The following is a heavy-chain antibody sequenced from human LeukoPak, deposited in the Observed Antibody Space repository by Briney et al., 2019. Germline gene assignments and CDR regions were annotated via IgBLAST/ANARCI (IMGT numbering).Heavy chain of an antibody. J-gene: IGHJ6*03. CDR3: ARHGRNSYYYYMDV. CDR1: GGSISSSSYY. D-gene: IGHD1-26*01. Sequence: SSETLSLTFTVSGGSISSSSYYWGWIRQPPGKGLEWIGSIYYSGSTYYNPSLKSRVTISVDTSKNQFSLKLSSVTAADTAVYYCARHGRNSYYYYMDVWGKGTTVTVSS. CDR2: IYYSGST. V-gene: IGHV4-39*01.